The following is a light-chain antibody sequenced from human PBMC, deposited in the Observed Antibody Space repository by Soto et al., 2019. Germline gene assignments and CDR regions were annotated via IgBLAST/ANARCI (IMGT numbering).Light chain of an antibody. CDR2: EGS. CDR3: SAYTKGGTYV. CDR1: SXDVGGYNL. Sequence: QSVLTQPASVSGSPGQSITISCTGTSXDVGGYNLVSWYQHHPGKAPQLMIYEGSKRPSGVSTRFSGSKSGNTASLTISGLQAEDEADYYCSAYTKGGTYVFGTGTKVTVL. V-gene: IGLV2-14*02. J-gene: IGLJ1*01.